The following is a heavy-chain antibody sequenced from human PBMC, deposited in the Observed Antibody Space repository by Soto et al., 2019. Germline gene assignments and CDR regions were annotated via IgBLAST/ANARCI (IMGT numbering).Heavy chain of an antibody. CDR3: ARAPWGRRGGFAP. CDR2: IWYDGSNK. Sequence: QVQLVESGGGVVQPGRSLRLSCAASGFTFSSYGMHWVRQAPGKGLEWVAVIWYDGSNKYYADSVKGRFTISRDNSKNTRYRQMNSLRAGDTAVYYCARAPWGRRGGFAPWGQGPLVTVSS. D-gene: IGHD3-10*01. CDR1: GFTFSSYG. J-gene: IGHJ5*02. V-gene: IGHV3-33*01.